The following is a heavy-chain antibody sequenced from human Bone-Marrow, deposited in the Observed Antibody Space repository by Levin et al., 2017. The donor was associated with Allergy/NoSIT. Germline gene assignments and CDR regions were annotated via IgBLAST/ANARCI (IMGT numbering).Heavy chain of an antibody. Sequence: PGGSLRLSCAASGFSIHSNAMSWVRQAPGEGLEWVASVANSRTGTYYADSVRGRFTLSRDRSTNALYFQMNSLRVEDTAVYYCAKDSPSSGWPTFDLWGQGTLVTVSS. V-gene: IGHV3-23*05. J-gene: IGHJ4*02. D-gene: IGHD6-19*01. CDR2: VANSRTGT. CDR1: GFSIHSNA. CDR3: AKDSPSSGWPTFDL.